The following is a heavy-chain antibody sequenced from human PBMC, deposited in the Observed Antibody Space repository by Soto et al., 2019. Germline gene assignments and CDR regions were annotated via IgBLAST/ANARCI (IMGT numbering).Heavy chain of an antibody. V-gene: IGHV4-34*01. D-gene: IGHD1-26*01. CDR2: INRSGGT. CDR1: GGSLSGHY. CDR3: ARAPIIGATFFDY. J-gene: IGHJ4*02. Sequence: ETLSLTCAVSGGSLSGHYWSWIRQAPGKGLEWIGEINRSGGTNYDPSLKSRVTISVDASKNQFSLQLNSVTAADTAVYYCARAPIIGATFFDYWGQGSLVTVSS.